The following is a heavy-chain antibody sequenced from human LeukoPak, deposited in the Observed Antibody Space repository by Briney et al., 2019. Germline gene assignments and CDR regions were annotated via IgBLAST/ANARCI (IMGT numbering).Heavy chain of an antibody. Sequence: GGSPRLSCAASGFTFGTYSMNWVRQAPGKGLEWISYISSSSSTIYYADSVKGRFTISRDNAKNSLYLQMNSLRDEDTAVYYCARPLYYYGSGDDWGQGSLVSVSS. CDR3: ARPLYYYGSGDD. CDR2: ISSSSSTI. J-gene: IGHJ4*02. CDR1: GFTFGTYS. D-gene: IGHD3-10*01. V-gene: IGHV3-48*02.